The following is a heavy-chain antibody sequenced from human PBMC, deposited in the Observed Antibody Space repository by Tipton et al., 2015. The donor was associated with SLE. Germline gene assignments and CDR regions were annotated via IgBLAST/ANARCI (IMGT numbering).Heavy chain of an antibody. CDR1: DGSMSSSSYY. CDR2: IYYSGST. V-gene: IGHV4-39*07. J-gene: IGHJ5*02. CDR3: ARVGIAVAGPGDWAHWFDP. Sequence: TLSLTCTVSDGSMSSSSYYWGWIRQPPGKGLEWIGSIYYSGSTYYNPSLKSRVTISVDTSKNQFSLKLSSVTAADTAVYYCARVGIAVAGPGDWAHWFDPWGQGTLVTVSS. D-gene: IGHD6-19*01.